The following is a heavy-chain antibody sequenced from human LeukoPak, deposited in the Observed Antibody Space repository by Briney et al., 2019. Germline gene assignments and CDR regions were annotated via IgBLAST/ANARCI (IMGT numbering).Heavy chain of an antibody. CDR3: ARDVGDCSGGSCPLDY. CDR1: GFTFSSYS. CDR2: ISSSSSYI. D-gene: IGHD2-15*01. V-gene: IGHV3-21*05. Sequence: GGSLRLSCAASGFTFSSYSMNWVRQAPGKGLEWVSYISSSSSYIYYADSVKGRFTISRDNAKNSLYLQMNSLRAEDTALYYCARDVGDCSGGSCPLDYWGQGTLVTVSS. J-gene: IGHJ4*02.